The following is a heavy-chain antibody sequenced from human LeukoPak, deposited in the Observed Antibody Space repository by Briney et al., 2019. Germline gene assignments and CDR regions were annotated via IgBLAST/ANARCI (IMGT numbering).Heavy chain of an antibody. CDR2: ISWNSGSI. J-gene: IGHJ3*02. V-gene: IGHV3-9*01. D-gene: IGHD6-13*01. Sequence: GGSLRLSCAASGFTFDDYAMHWVRQAPGKGLEWVSGISWNSGSIGYADSVKGRFTISRDNAKNSLFLQMNSLRAEDTALYYCAKGGAGYSTNWFEGGHAFDIWGQGTMVAVSS. CDR1: GFTFDDYA. CDR3: AKGGAGYSTNWFEGGHAFDI.